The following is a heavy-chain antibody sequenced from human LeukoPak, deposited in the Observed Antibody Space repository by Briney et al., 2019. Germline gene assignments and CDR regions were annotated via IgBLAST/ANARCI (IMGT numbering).Heavy chain of an antibody. Sequence: SETVSLTCTVSGGSISGYYWSWIRQPPGKGLEWIGYIYYTGSTNYNPSLKSRVTISVETSKNQFSLKLSSVTAADTAVYYCARSTGSTMFIDYWGQGTLVTVSS. CDR2: IYYTGST. J-gene: IGHJ4*02. D-gene: IGHD3-10*02. CDR1: GGSISGYY. CDR3: ARSTGSTMFIDY. V-gene: IGHV4-59*01.